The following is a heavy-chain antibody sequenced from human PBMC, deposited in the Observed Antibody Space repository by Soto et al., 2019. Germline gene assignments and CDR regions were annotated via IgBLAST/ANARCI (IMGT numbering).Heavy chain of an antibody. CDR2: INAGNGNT. D-gene: IGHD3-9*01. CDR3: ARDLGYDILTGYYNDAFDI. J-gene: IGHJ3*02. CDR1: GYTFTSYA. Sequence: ASVKVSCKASGYTFTSYAMHWVRQAPGQRLEWMGWINAGNGNTKYSQKFQGRVTITRDTSASTAYMELRSLRSDDTAVYYCARDLGYDILTGYYNDAFDIWGQGTMVTVSS. V-gene: IGHV1-3*01.